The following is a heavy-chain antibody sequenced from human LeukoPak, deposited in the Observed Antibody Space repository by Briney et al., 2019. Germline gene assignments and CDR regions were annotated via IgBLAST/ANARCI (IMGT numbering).Heavy chain of an antibody. V-gene: IGHV3-23*01. CDR3: AKGSGHAIVSSDY. CDR1: GFTFSSYS. CDR2: ISGSGGST. J-gene: IGHJ4*02. Sequence: GGSLRLSCAASGFTFSSYSMNWVRQAPGKGLEWVSAISGSGGSTYYADSVKGRFTISRDNSKNTLYLQMNSLRAEDTAVYYCAKGSGHAIVSSDYWGQGTLVTVSS. D-gene: IGHD5/OR15-5a*01.